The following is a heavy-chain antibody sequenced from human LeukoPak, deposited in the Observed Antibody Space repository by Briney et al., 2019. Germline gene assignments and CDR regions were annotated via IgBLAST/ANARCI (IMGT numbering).Heavy chain of an antibody. Sequence: GASVTVSFKASGYVFTSFSIHWVRQAPGQSLEWMGWINADNGNTKSSQKFQDRLTITRDTSANTAYIELTSLRSEDTAVYYCARAYYDNSGPYHYWGQGTQVTVSS. CDR2: INADNGNT. V-gene: IGHV1-3*01. D-gene: IGHD3-22*01. J-gene: IGHJ4*02. CDR3: ARAYYDNSGPYHY. CDR1: GYVFTSFS.